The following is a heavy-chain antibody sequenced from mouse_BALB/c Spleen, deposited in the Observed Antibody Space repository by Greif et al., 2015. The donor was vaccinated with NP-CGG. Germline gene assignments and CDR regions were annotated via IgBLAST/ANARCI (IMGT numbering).Heavy chain of an antibody. V-gene: IGHV1S41*01. CDR3: ARGEAMDY. Sequence: DLVKPGASVKLSCKASGYTFTSYWINWIKQRPGQGLEWIGRIAPGSGSTYYNEMFKGKATLTVDTSSSTAYIQLSSLSSEDSAVYFCARGEAMDYWGQGTSVTVSS. CDR1: GYTFTSYW. J-gene: IGHJ4*01. D-gene: IGHD2-13*01. CDR2: IAPGSGST.